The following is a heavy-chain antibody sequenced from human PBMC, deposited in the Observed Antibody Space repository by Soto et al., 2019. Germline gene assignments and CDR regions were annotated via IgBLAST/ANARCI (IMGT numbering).Heavy chain of an antibody. CDR2: INSDGSST. CDR3: VRTSLVVAAATREDY. CDR1: GFTFSSYW. D-gene: IGHD2-15*01. Sequence: EVQLVESGGGLVQPGESLRLSCAASGFTFSSYWMHWVRQAPGKGLVWVSRINSDGSSTSYAGSVKGRFTISRDNAKNTLYLQMNSLRAEDTAVYYGVRTSLVVAAATREDYWGQGTLVTVSS. V-gene: IGHV3-74*01. J-gene: IGHJ4*02.